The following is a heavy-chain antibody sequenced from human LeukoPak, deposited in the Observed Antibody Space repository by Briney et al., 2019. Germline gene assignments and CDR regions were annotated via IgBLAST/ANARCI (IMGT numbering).Heavy chain of an antibody. Sequence: GGSLRLSCATSGFTLDNAWMSWVRQAPGKGLEWVSAISGSGGSTYYADSVKGRFTISRDNSKNTLYLQMNSLRAEDTAVYYCAKFLPTHIVVANYYFDYWGQGTLVTVSS. D-gene: IGHD2-21*01. CDR2: ISGSGGST. V-gene: IGHV3-23*01. CDR3: AKFLPTHIVVANYYFDY. CDR1: GFTLDNAW. J-gene: IGHJ4*02.